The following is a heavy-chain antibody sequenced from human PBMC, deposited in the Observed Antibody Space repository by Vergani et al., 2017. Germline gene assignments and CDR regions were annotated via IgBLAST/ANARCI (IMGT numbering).Heavy chain of an antibody. D-gene: IGHD1-26*01. V-gene: IGHV1-18*04. Sequence: QVHLVQSGAEVKKPGASVKVSCKASGYTFTSYGISWVRQAPGQGLEWMGWISAYNGNTNYAQKFQGRVTMTTDTSTSTAYMELRSLRSDDTAVYYCVKDGRMGEKADYHYYMDVWGKGTTVTVSS. CDR1: GYTFTSYG. CDR3: VKDGRMGEKADYHYYMDV. J-gene: IGHJ6*03. CDR2: ISAYNGNT.